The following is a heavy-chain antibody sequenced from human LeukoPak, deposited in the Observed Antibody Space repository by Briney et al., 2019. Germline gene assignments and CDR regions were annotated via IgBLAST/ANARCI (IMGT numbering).Heavy chain of an antibody. V-gene: IGHV3-30*18. Sequence: GGSLRLSSAASGFTFSSHGMGSGCQAPRKRLEWVAGISLAVSNKYSADSVKGRFTISRDNSTNTLYLHMKSLRPAATPVYYCAKDGVWESLRGYFDHCGQGTLVTVSA. D-gene: IGHD1-26*01. CDR3: AKDGVWESLRGYFDH. J-gene: IGHJ4*02. CDR1: GFTFSSHG. CDR2: ISLAVSNK.